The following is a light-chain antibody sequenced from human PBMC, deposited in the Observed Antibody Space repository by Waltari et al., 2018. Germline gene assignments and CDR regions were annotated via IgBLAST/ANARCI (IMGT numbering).Light chain of an antibody. CDR3: RSPSTNNGVI. CDR2: DVN. Sequence: QSALTQPASVSASPGQSITISCTGTSGDIGSSDFVSWYQHHPGSAPKVLIFDVNHRPSGISDRFSGSKSGNTAFLTISGLQVEDDGDYYCRSPSTNNGVIFGGGTKVTVL. V-gene: IGLV2-14*01. CDR1: SGDIGSSDF. J-gene: IGLJ2*01.